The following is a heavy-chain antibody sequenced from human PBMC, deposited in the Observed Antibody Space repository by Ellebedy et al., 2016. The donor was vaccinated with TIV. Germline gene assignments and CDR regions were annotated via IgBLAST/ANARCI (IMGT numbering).Heavy chain of an antibody. CDR2: IYYSGTT. CDR1: GGSISSGGYY. D-gene: IGHD6-6*01. V-gene: IGHV4-39*01. CDR3: ARLAYSSSSRDYYYGMDV. J-gene: IGHJ6*02. Sequence: SETLSLXCSVSGGSISSGGYYWNWIRQHPGKGLEWIGSIYYSGTTYYNPSLKSRVTISVDTSKNQFSLKLSSVTAADTAVYYCARLAYSSSSRDYYYGMDVWGQGTTVTVSS.